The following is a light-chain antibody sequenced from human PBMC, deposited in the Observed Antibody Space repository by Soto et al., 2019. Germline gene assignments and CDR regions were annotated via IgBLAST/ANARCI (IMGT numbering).Light chain of an antibody. J-gene: IGKJ2*01. CDR2: AAS. CDR1: QDIRVD. V-gene: IGKV1-6*01. Sequence: AIQMTQSPPSLSASVGDRVIITCRASQDIRVDVGWLQQRPGHAPNLLIYAASTLHTGVPSTFTGSGSGTDFTLTINDLQPEDVATYFCLQDYDFPYTFXQGXXXEI. CDR3: LQDYDFPYT.